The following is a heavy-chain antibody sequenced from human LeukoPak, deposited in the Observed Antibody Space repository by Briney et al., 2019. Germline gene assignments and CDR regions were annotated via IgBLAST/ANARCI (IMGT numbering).Heavy chain of an antibody. V-gene: IGHV1-18*01. CDR3: AASITMVRGVIISGDWFDP. CDR2: ISPYNGNT. CDR1: GYTFTSYS. D-gene: IGHD3-10*01. J-gene: IGHJ5*02. Sequence: ASVKVSCKTSGYTFTSYSISWVRQAPGQGLEWMGSISPYNGNTNYAQKPQGRVTMTTDTSTGTAYMDVRGLRSEDKALYYFAASITMVRGVIISGDWFDPWGQGTLVTVSS.